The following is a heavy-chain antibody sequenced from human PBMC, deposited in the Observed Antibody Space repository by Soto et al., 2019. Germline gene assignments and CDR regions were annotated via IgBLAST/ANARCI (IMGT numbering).Heavy chain of an antibody. V-gene: IGHV6-1*01. J-gene: IGHJ4*02. CDR1: GDSVSSNSAA. CDR3: ARSSMIVVVITGPFDY. D-gene: IGHD3-22*01. CDR2: TYYRSKWYN. Sequence: PSQTLSLTCAISGDSVSSNSAAWNWIRQSPSRGLEWLGRTYYRSKWYNDYAVSVKSRITINPDTSKNQFSLQLNSVTPEDTAVYYCARSSMIVVVITGPFDYWGQGTLVTVSS.